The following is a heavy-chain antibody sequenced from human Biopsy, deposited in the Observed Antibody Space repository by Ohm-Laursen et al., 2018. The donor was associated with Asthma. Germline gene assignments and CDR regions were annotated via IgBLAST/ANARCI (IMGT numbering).Heavy chain of an antibody. J-gene: IGHJ4*02. V-gene: IGHV3-30*18. CDR2: VSYDGGVV. CDR1: GLTFRNYG. D-gene: IGHD3-3*01. Sequence: SLRLSCAASGLTFRNYGKHWVRQAPGKGLEWVAVVSYDGGVVHYADSMKGRFTISRDNAKSTLYLQMNRLRTDDTAVYFCAKRRGYSDLTDFDHWGQGTLVTVSS. CDR3: AKRRGYSDLTDFDH.